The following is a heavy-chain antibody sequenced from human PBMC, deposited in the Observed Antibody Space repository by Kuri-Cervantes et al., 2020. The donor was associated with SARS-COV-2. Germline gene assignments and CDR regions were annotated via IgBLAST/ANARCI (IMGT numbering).Heavy chain of an antibody. CDR2: IYSGGST. J-gene: IGHJ4*02. CDR1: GFTVSSNY. D-gene: IGHD4-23*01. CDR3: ARVDRTGGNAFVDY. Sequence: GGSLRLSCAASGFTVSSNYMSWVRQAPGKGLEWVSVIYSGGSTYYAESVKGRFTISRDNSKNTLYLQMNSLRAEDTAVYYCARVDRTGGNAFVDYWGQGTLVTVS. V-gene: IGHV3-53*01.